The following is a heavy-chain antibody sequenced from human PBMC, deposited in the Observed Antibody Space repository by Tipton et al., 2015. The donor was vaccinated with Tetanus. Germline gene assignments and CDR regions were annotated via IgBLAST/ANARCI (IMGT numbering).Heavy chain of an antibody. D-gene: IGHD6-19*01. CDR1: GDSISSST. Sequence: LSLTCSLSGDSISSSTYYWGWIRQAPGKGLEYVASILGDDSSTLYASSMKGRFTITRDNSKNTVYLQMDSLRGEDMAVYYCARDRDGGWSFDYWGQGTLVTVSS. CDR3: ARDRDGGWSFDY. V-gene: IGHV3-64*01. CDR2: ILGDDSST. J-gene: IGHJ4*02.